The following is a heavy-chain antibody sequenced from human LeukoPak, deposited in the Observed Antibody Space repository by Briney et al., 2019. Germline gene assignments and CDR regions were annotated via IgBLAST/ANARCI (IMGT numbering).Heavy chain of an antibody. CDR1: GGSISSSSAY. J-gene: IGHJ4*02. Sequence: SETLSLTCTVSGGSISSSSAYWGWIRQPPGKGLEWIGSIYYSKNTYYNPSLKSRVTISADTSKHQFSLTLGSVSATDTAVYYCVSPRGFSYGYFDYWGQGTLVTVSS. V-gene: IGHV4-39*01. CDR3: VSPRGFSYGYFDY. D-gene: IGHD5-18*01. CDR2: IYYSKNT.